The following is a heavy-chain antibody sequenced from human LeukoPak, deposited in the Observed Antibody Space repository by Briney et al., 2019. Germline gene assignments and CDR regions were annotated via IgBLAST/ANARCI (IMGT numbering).Heavy chain of an antibody. CDR1: GGSISSSSYY. V-gene: IGHV4-39*01. CDR2: IFHSGST. Sequence: ASETLSLTCTVSGGSISSSSYYWGWIRQPPEKGLEWIGSIFHSGSTYYNPSLESRVTISVDTSKNQFSLKLSSVTAADTAVYYCARVRYYYGSGSYYRFDYWGQGALVTVSS. CDR3: ARVRYYYGSGSYYRFDY. J-gene: IGHJ4*02. D-gene: IGHD3-10*01.